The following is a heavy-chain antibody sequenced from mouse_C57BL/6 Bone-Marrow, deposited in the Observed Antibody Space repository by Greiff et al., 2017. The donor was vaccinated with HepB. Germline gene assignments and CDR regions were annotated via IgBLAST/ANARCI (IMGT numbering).Heavy chain of an antibody. V-gene: IGHV1-59*01. CDR1: GYTFTSYW. CDR2: IDPSDSYT. Sequence: QVQLQQPGAELVRPGTSVKLSCKASGYTFTSYWMHWVKQRPGQGLEWIGVIDPSDSYTNYNQKFKGKATLTVDTSSSTAYMQLSSLTSEDSAVYYCARLYYGSSRWYFDVWGTGTTVTVSS. CDR3: ARLYYGSSRWYFDV. J-gene: IGHJ1*03. D-gene: IGHD1-1*01.